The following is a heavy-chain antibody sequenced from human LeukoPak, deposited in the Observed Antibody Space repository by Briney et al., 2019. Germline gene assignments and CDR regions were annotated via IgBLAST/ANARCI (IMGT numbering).Heavy chain of an antibody. Sequence: PGTSLSLSCAASGFTFSDYAMHWVRQAPGKGLERVAVIWYGGGNKYYADSVKGRFTISRDNSKNTLYLQMNSLRAEDTAVYYCARLYCSGGSCYPYYFDYWGQGTLVTVSS. CDR2: IWYGGGNK. D-gene: IGHD2-15*01. J-gene: IGHJ4*02. CDR3: ARLYCSGGSCYPYYFDY. CDR1: GFTFSDYA. V-gene: IGHV3-33*08.